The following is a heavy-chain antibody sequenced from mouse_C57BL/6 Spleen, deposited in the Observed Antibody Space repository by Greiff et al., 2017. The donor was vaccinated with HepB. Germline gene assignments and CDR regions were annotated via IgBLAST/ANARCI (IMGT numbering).Heavy chain of an antibody. CDR2: ISSGGSYT. Sequence: EVQGVESGGDLVKPGGSLKLSCAASGFTFSSYGMSWVRQTPAKRLEWVATISSGGSYTYYPDSVKGRFPISRDNAKNTLYLQMSSLKSEDTAMYYWARHLYYGNHGDAMDYWGQGTSVTVSS. D-gene: IGHD2-1*01. CDR3: ARHLYYGNHGDAMDY. V-gene: IGHV5-6*01. CDR1: GFTFSSYG. J-gene: IGHJ4*01.